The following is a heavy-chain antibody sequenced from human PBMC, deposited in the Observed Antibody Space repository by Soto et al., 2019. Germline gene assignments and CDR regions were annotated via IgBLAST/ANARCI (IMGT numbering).Heavy chain of an antibody. V-gene: IGHV3-21*01. CDR1: GFTFSSYS. D-gene: IGHD6-6*01. CDR3: ARDPGIAARHEQNWFDP. Sequence: GGSLRLSCAASGFTFSSYSMNWVRQAPGKGLEWVSSISSSSSYIYYADSVKGRFTISRDNAKNSLYLQMNSLRAEDTAVYYCARDPGIAARHEQNWFDPWGRGTLVTVSS. CDR2: ISSSSSYI. J-gene: IGHJ5*02.